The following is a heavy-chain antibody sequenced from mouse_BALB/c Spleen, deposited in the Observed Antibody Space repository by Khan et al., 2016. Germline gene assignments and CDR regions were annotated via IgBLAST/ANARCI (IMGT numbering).Heavy chain of an antibody. D-gene: IGHD1-1*01. CDR3: TRVLRDYAMDY. J-gene: IGHJ4*01. Sequence: QVQLQQSGAELVKPGASVKLSCKASGYTFTSYYMYWVKQRPGQGLEWIGEINPSNGGTNFNEKFKSKATLTVDKSSSTAYMQLSSLTSEDSAVYYCTRVLRDYAMDYWGQGTSVTVSS. CDR1: GYTFTSYY. CDR2: INPSNGGT. V-gene: IGHV1S81*02.